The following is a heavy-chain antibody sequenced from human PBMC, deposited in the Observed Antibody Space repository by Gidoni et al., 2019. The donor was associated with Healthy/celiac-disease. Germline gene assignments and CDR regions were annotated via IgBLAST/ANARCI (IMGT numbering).Heavy chain of an antibody. CDR3: ASAPGELLRRKDYYYYYYMDV. D-gene: IGHD1-26*01. CDR2: IIPIFGTA. Sequence: QVQLVQSGAEVKKPGYSVQVSCKASGGTFSSYAISWVRQAPGQGLEWMGGIIPIFGTANYAQKFQGRVTITADESTSTAYMELSSLRSEDTAVYYCASAPGELLRRKDYYYYYYMDVWGKGTTVTVSS. V-gene: IGHV1-69*01. J-gene: IGHJ6*03. CDR1: GGTFSSYA.